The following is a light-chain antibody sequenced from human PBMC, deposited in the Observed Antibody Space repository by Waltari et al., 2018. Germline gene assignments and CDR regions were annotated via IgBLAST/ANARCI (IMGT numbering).Light chain of an antibody. J-gene: IGKJ2*01. CDR1: QGIMTD. CDR3: LQDHSYPYT. V-gene: IGKV1-6*01. Sequence: AIQMTQSPSSLSASVGDRVTITCRASQGIMTDLGWYQQKPGKAPKVMISTASSLQSGVPSRFSGSGSGTDFTLTISNLQPEDFATYYCLQDHSYPYTFGPGTKLEIK. CDR2: TAS.